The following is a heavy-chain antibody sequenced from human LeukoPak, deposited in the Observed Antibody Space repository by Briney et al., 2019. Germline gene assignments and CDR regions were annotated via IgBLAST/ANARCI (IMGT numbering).Heavy chain of an antibody. D-gene: IGHD6-19*01. CDR3: ARDRIAVAGTPPWGY. V-gene: IGHV1-18*01. CDR1: GYTFSNFG. J-gene: IGHJ4*02. CDR2: ISAYNGNT. Sequence: GASVKVSCKASGYTFSNFGISWVRQAPGQGLEWMGWISAYNGNTNYAQKLQGRVTMTTDTSTSTAYMELRSLRSDDTAVYYCARDRIAVAGTPPWGYWGQGTLVTVSS.